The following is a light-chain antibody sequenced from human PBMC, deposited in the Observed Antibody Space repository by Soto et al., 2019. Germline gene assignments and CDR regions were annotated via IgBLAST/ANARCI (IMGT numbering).Light chain of an antibody. J-gene: IGKJ1*01. V-gene: IGKV3-15*01. CDR1: QSISAN. Sequence: EIVLTQSPASLSVSPGERATLSCRASQSISANLAWYQQKPAQAPRLLIHSASSRATGIPTRFSGSGSGREFTLTISSLQSEDFAVYYCQKYNDWPPSWTFGQGTKVDIK. CDR2: SAS. CDR3: QKYNDWPPSWT.